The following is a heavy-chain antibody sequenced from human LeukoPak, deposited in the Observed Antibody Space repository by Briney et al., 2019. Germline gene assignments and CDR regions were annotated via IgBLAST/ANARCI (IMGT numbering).Heavy chain of an antibody. D-gene: IGHD3-9*01. Sequence: GGSLRLSCAASGFTFSSYGMGWVRQAPGKGLEWVSSIRSSSSYIYYADSVKGRFTIPRDNAKNSLYLQMNSLRAEDTAVYYCARVSYDILTGYSYIDYWGQGTLVTVSS. CDR1: GFTFSSYG. J-gene: IGHJ4*02. CDR3: ARVSYDILTGYSYIDY. CDR2: IRSSSSYI. V-gene: IGHV3-21*01.